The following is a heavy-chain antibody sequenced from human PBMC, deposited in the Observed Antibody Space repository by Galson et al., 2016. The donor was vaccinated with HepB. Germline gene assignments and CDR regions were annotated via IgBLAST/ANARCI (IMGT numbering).Heavy chain of an antibody. CDR2: IGSSSSHT. J-gene: IGHJ4*02. V-gene: IGHV3-11*06. CDR3: ARGGSGWGHCISANCYGALDY. Sequence: SLRLSCAASGFALTDYYMSWVRQAPGKGLEWLSYIGSSSSHTSHADSVKGRFTISRDNAKHSLYLQMNTLRVEDTAVYCCARGGSGWGHCISANCYGALDYGDQGIVVTVAS. CDR1: GFALTDYY. D-gene: IGHD2-2*01.